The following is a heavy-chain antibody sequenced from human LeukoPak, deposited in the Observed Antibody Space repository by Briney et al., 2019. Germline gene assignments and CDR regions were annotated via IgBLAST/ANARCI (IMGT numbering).Heavy chain of an antibody. V-gene: IGHV1-2*02. CDR2: INPNSGGT. CDR3: ARAGRGTRFGEF. J-gene: IGHJ3*01. CDR1: GYTFSRYY. D-gene: IGHD3-10*01. Sequence: GASVKVSCKASGYTFSRYYMHWVRQAPGQGLEWMGWINPNSGGTNYAQKFQGRVTITRDTSISTAYMELSRLRSDDTAVYYCARAGRGTRFGEFWGQGTMVTVSS.